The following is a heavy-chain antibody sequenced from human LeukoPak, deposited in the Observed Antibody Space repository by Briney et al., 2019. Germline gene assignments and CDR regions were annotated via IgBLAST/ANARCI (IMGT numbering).Heavy chain of an antibody. CDR2: ISYDGSNK. CDR3: AKGLYDILTGHYYYYYGMDV. Sequence: PGGSLRLSCAASGFTFSSYGMHWVRQAPGKGLEWVAVISYDGSNKYYADSVKGRFTISRDNSKNTLYLQMNSLRAEDAAVYYCAKGLYDILTGHYYYYYGMDVWGQGTTVTVSS. D-gene: IGHD3-9*01. V-gene: IGHV3-30*18. J-gene: IGHJ6*02. CDR1: GFTFSSYG.